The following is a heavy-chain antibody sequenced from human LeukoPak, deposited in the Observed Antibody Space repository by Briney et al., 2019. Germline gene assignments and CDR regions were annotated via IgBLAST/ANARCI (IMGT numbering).Heavy chain of an antibody. D-gene: IGHD2-2*01. J-gene: IGHJ5*02. CDR2: ISYDGSNK. CDR1: GFTFSSYA. CDR3: AKDVIVVVPAANWFDP. Sequence: GGSLRLSCAASGFTFSSYAMHWVRQAPGKGLEWVAVISYDGSNKYYADSVKGRFTNSRDNSKNTLYLQMNSLRAEDPAVYYCAKDVIVVVPAANWFDPWGQGTLVTVSS. V-gene: IGHV3-30*04.